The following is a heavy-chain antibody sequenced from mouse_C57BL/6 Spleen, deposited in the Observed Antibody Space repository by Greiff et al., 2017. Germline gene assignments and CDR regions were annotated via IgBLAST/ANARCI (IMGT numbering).Heavy chain of an antibody. Sequence: QVQLKQPGAELVKPGASVKMSCKASGYTFTSYWITWVKQRPGQGLEWIGDIYPGSGSTNYNEKFTSKATLTVDTSSSTAYMQLSSLTSEDSAVYYCAREGMVTTRAWFAYWGQGTLVTVSA. J-gene: IGHJ3*01. V-gene: IGHV1-55*01. D-gene: IGHD2-2*01. CDR3: AREGMVTTRAWFAY. CDR2: IYPGSGST. CDR1: GYTFTSYW.